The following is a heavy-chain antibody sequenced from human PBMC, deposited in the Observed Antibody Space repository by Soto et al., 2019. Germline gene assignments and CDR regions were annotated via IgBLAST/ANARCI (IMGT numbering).Heavy chain of an antibody. J-gene: IGHJ4*02. D-gene: IGHD5-12*01. Sequence: QVQLVASGGGVVQPGRSLRLSCAASGFTFSSYGLHWVRQAPGTGLEWGAVISYDGSNKYYADSVKGRFTISRGNSKNTMYLQMNSLRAEVTAVYYCANGSFAYWGQGTLVTVSS. V-gene: IGHV3-30*18. CDR1: GFTFSSYG. CDR2: ISYDGSNK. CDR3: ANGSFAY.